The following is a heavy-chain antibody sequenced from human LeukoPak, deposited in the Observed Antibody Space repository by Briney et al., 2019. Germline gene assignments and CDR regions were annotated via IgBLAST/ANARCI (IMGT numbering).Heavy chain of an antibody. V-gene: IGHV1-8*01. J-gene: IGHJ4*02. D-gene: IGHD3-22*01. CDR1: GYTFTSYD. Sequence: ASVKVSRKASGYTFTSYDINWVRQATGQGLEWMGWMNPNSGNTGYAQKFQGRVTMTRNTSISTAYMELSRLRSDDTAVYYCASLFFDSSGYDTGLDYWGQGTLVTVSS. CDR3: ASLFFDSSGYDTGLDY. CDR2: MNPNSGNT.